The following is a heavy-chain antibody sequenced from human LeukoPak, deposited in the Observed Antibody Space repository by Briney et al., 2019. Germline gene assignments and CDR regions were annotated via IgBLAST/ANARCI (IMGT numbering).Heavy chain of an antibody. V-gene: IGHV4-59*08. CDR2: IYYSGST. D-gene: IGHD2-2*03. CDR3: ARQGPPGYCSSTSCPGGYYYMDV. Sequence: SETLSLTCTVSGGSISSYYWSWIRQPPGKGLEWIGYIYYSGSTNYNPSLKSRVTISVDTSKNQFSLKLSSVTAADTAVYYCARQGPPGYCSSTSCPGGYYYMDVWGKGTTVTVSS. CDR1: GGSISSYY. J-gene: IGHJ6*03.